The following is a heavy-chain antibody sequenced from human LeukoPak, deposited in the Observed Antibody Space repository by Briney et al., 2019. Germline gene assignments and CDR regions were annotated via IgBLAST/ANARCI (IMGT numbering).Heavy chain of an antibody. CDR1: GFTFDDYG. V-gene: IGHV3-20*01. Sequence: GGSLRLSCAASGFTFDDYGMSWVRQAPGKGLEWVSGINWNGGSTGYADSVKGRFTISRDNAKNSLYLQMNSLRAEDTALYHCARNGPLGYCSSTSCSNNWFDPWGQGTLVTVSS. D-gene: IGHD2-2*01. CDR3: ARNGPLGYCSSTSCSNNWFDP. CDR2: INWNGGST. J-gene: IGHJ5*02.